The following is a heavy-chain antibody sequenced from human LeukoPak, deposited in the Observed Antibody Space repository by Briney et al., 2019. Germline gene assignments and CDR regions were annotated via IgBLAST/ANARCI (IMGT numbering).Heavy chain of an antibody. V-gene: IGHV4-59*01. CDR2: IYYSGST. CDR1: GGSISSYY. J-gene: IGHJ6*03. Sequence: SETLSLTCTVSGGSISSYYWSWIRQPPGKGLEWIGSIYYSGSTYYNPSLKSRVTISVDTSKNQFSLKLSSVTAADTAVYYCARDRLGTGYMDVWGKGTTVTVSS. D-gene: IGHD3/OR15-3a*01. CDR3: ARDRLGTGYMDV.